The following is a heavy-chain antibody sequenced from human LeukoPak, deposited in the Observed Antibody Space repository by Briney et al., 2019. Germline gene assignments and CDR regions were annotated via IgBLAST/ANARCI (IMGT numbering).Heavy chain of an antibody. J-gene: IGHJ4*02. D-gene: IGHD5-24*01. V-gene: IGHV5-51*01. Sequence: GESLKISCQGSGYSFASYWIAWVRQMPGKGLEWMGIIYPGDSDTRYSPSFQGQVTISADKSISTAYLQWSSLKASDTAIYYCARRDGLNQKSFDYWGQGTLVTVSS. CDR3: ARRDGLNQKSFDY. CDR2: IYPGDSDT. CDR1: GYSFASYW.